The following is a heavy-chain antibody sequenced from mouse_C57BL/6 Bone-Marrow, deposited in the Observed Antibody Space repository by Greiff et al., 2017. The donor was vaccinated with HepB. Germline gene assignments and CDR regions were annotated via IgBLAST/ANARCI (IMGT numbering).Heavy chain of an antibody. CDR3: AREGRYYYGSSWRGWFAY. D-gene: IGHD1-1*01. CDR1: GYTFTSYT. Sequence: VKLQESGAELARPGASVKMSCKASGYTFTSYTMHWVKQRPGQGLEWIGYINPSSGYTKYNQKFKDKATLTADKSSSTAYMQLSSLTSEDSAVYYCAREGRYYYGSSWRGWFAYWGQGTLVTVSA. V-gene: IGHV1-4*01. CDR2: INPSSGYT. J-gene: IGHJ3*01.